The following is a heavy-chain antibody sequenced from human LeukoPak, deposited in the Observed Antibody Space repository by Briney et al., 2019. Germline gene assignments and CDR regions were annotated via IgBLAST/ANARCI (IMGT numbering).Heavy chain of an antibody. CDR1: GFTFGDYF. Sequence: PGGSLRLSCAASGFTFGDYFMNWLRQTPEKGLEWMSYISGSGTTIHYVDSVKGRFTISRDNAKNSLFLQMNSLTVEDTAVYYCARSRFTAAAPDYWGQGTLVTVSS. CDR2: ISGSGTTI. D-gene: IGHD6-13*01. CDR3: ARSRFTAAAPDY. V-gene: IGHV3-11*04. J-gene: IGHJ4*02.